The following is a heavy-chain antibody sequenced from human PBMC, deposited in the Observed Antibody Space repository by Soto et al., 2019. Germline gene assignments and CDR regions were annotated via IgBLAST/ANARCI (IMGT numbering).Heavy chain of an antibody. CDR2: ISYDGSNK. J-gene: IGHJ6*02. CDR3: AKVRGYSYGYYYYYGMDV. V-gene: IGHV3-30*18. Sequence: GGSLRLSCAASGFTFSSYGMHWVRQAPGKGLEWVAVISYDGSNKYYADSVKGRFTISRDNSKNTLYLQMNSLRAEDTAVYYCAKVRGYSYGYYYYYGMDVWGQGTTVTVSS. D-gene: IGHD5-18*01. CDR1: GFTFSSYG.